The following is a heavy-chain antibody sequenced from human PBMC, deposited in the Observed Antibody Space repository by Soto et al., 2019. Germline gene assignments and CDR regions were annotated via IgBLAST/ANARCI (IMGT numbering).Heavy chain of an antibody. CDR2: IYYSGST. V-gene: IGHV4-39*01. D-gene: IGHD3-22*01. CDR1: GGSISSSSYY. J-gene: IGHJ4*02. Sequence: QLQLQESGPGLVKPSETLSLTCTVSGGSISSSSYYWGWIRQPPGKGLEWIGSIYYSGSTYYNPSLKSRVTISVDTSKNQFSLKLSSVTAADTAEYYCARRSDSSGYQNYFDSWGQGTLVTVSS. CDR3: ARRSDSSGYQNYFDS.